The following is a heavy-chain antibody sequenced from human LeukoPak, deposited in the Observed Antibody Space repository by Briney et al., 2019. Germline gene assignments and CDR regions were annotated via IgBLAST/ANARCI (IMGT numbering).Heavy chain of an antibody. V-gene: IGHV3-21*01. CDR1: GFIFGSCA. D-gene: IGHD2-2*01. CDR2: ISAAGSNI. CDR3: SSQPAVLGLDY. J-gene: IGHJ4*02. Sequence: PGGSLRLSCAASGFIFGSCAMTWVRQAPGKGLEWVSSISAAGSNIQYADSVKGRFTISRDNAKNSLYLQMNSLRVEDTAVYYCSSQPAVLGLDYWSQGTLVTVSS.